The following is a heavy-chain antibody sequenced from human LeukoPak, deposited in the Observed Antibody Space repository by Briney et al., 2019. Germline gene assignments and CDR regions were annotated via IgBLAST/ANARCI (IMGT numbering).Heavy chain of an antibody. CDR1: GYSFTSYC. J-gene: IGHJ3*01. V-gene: IGHV5-51*01. CDR2: IYPCYCGP. D-gene: IGHD1-26*01. Sequence: ESLKISCKVSGYSFTSYCIGWVPQMPGKGVEWIVIIYPCYCGPTYSPSFQGQVTISVDKSINTAYLQLSSLQASDTAMYYCGMSGDRVPLQDDVLDVWGQGTMVTVST. CDR3: GMSGDRVPLQDDVLDV.